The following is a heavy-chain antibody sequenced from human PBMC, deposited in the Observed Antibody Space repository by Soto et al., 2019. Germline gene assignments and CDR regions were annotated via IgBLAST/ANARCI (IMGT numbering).Heavy chain of an antibody. CDR1: GYTFTSYG. CDR2: ILAYNGNT. J-gene: IGHJ5*02. V-gene: IGHV1-18*01. D-gene: IGHD3-10*01. Sequence: QVPLVHSGAEVKKPGASVKVSCKASGYTFTSYGISWVRQAPAQGLEWMGWILAYNGNTNYAQKLQGRVTMTTDTSTSTSYRELWGLRSDAAAVYYCARGKSMVTMVRGVIPANWFDPWGQGTLVTVAS. CDR3: ARGKSMVTMVRGVIPANWFDP.